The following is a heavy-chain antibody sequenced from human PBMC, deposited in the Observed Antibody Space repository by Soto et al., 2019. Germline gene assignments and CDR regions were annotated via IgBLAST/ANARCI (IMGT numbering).Heavy chain of an antibody. CDR2: ISHDGSEK. V-gene: IGHV3-30*03. CDR3: ARDGSPNRDDHSNYKY. Sequence: GGSLRLSCAASGFIFTSYGIHWVRQAPGKGLEWVAVISHDGSEKHYADSVKGRFTISRDNSKNTAYMELSSLRSEDTAVYYCARDGSPNRDDHSNYKYWGQGTLVTVS. D-gene: IGHD4-4*01. CDR1: GFIFTSYG. J-gene: IGHJ4*02.